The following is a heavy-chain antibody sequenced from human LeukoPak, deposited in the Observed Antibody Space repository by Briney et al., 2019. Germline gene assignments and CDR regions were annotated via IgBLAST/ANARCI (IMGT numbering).Heavy chain of an antibody. CDR2: ISWNSGSI. D-gene: IGHD6-25*01. CDR1: GFTFDDYA. Sequence: PGGSLRLSCAASGFTFDDYAMHWVRQAPGKGLEWVSGISWNSGSIGYADSVKGRFTISRDNAKNSLYLQMNSLRAEDMALYYCAILGADGKHFDYWGQGTLVTVSS. V-gene: IGHV3-9*03. CDR3: AILGADGKHFDY. J-gene: IGHJ4*02.